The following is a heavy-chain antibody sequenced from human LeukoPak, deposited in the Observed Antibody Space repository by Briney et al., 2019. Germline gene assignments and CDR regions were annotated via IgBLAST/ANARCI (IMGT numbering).Heavy chain of an antibody. Sequence: SETLSLTCTVSGGSISSGGYYWSWIRQHPGKGLERIGYIYYSGSTYYNPSLKSRVTISVDTSKNQFSLKLSSVTAADTAVYYCARTGYSSSWYYFDYWGQGTLVTVSS. CDR3: ARTGYSSSWYYFDY. J-gene: IGHJ4*02. CDR1: GGSISSGGYY. V-gene: IGHV4-31*03. D-gene: IGHD6-13*01. CDR2: IYYSGST.